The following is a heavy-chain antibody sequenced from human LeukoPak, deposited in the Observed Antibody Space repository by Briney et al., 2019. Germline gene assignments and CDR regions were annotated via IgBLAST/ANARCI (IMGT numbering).Heavy chain of an antibody. CDR1: GGTFNNPA. CDR3: ARDVHGDYGSGWFDP. Sequence: ASVKVSCKTSGGTFNNPAISWVRQAPGQGLEWLGGIMPLFGTAGYAQKFQGRVTITKDESTRTVYLELTSLTSDDTAVYYCARDVHGDYGSGWFDPWGQGTLVYVSS. D-gene: IGHD4-17*01. J-gene: IGHJ5*02. CDR2: IMPLFGTA. V-gene: IGHV1-69*05.